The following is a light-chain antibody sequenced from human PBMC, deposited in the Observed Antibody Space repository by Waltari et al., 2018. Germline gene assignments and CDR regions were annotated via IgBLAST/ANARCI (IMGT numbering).Light chain of an antibody. CDR2: GAS. V-gene: IGKV3-20*01. Sequence: EIVLTQSPGTLSLSPGERATLSCRASQSVSSGYLAWYQQKPGQTPRLLIYGASNRATGIPGRFSGSGSGTDFTLAISKLEPEDFALYYCQQYHTSPQTLGQGTKLEI. CDR3: QQYHTSPQT. J-gene: IGKJ2*01. CDR1: QSVSSGY.